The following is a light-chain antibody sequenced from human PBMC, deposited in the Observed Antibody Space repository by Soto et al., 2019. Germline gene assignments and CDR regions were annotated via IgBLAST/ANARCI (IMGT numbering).Light chain of an antibody. Sequence: QSVLTQPPSASGTPGQRVTISCSGSGSNIGSNYVYWYQQLPRTAPKLLIYRNNQRPSGVPDRFSGSKSGTSASLAISGLRSEDEADYYCAAWDDSLSGVVFGGGTKVTVL. CDR1: GSNIGSNY. J-gene: IGLJ2*01. CDR3: AAWDDSLSGVV. CDR2: RNN. V-gene: IGLV1-47*01.